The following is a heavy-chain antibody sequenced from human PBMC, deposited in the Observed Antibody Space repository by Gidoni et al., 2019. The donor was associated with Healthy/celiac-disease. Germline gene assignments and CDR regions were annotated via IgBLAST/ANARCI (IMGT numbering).Heavy chain of an antibody. CDR3: ARALLYYGSGTYSYYFDY. Sequence: EVQLVESGGGLIQPGGSLRLSCAASGFLVSSNYMSWVRQAPGKGLEWVSVIYSGGSTYYADSVKGRFTISRDNSKNTLYLQMNSLRAEDTAVYYCARALLYYGSGTYSYYFDYWGQGTLVTVSS. CDR1: GFLVSSNY. CDR2: IYSGGST. V-gene: IGHV3-53*01. J-gene: IGHJ4*02. D-gene: IGHD3-10*01.